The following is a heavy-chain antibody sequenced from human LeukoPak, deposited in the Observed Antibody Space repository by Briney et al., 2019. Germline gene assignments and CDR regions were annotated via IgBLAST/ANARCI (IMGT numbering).Heavy chain of an antibody. J-gene: IGHJ5*02. V-gene: IGHV3-66*01. CDR1: DFSFITYA. D-gene: IGHD3-9*01. CDR2: IYSGGST. Sequence: GGSLRLSCAASDFSFITYAMSWVRQAPGKGLEWVSVIYSGGSTYYADSVKGRFTISRDNSKNTLYLQMNSLRAEDTAVYYCARDIFRGFDPWGQGTLVTVSS. CDR3: ARDIFRGFDP.